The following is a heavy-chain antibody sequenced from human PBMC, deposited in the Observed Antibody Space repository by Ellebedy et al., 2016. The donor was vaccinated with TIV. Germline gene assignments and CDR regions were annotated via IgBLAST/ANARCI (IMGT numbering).Heavy chain of an antibody. V-gene: IGHV3-74*01. Sequence: GESLKISCVASGFTFSTNTMSWVRPAPGKGLVWVSRINSDGTNTHYKDSVKGRFTISRDNAKNTVFLQMSGLTAEDTAVYYCAAGGGSSWGYWGQGTLVTVSS. CDR1: GFTFSTNT. CDR3: AAGGGSSWGY. J-gene: IGHJ4*02. D-gene: IGHD3-16*01. CDR2: INSDGTNT.